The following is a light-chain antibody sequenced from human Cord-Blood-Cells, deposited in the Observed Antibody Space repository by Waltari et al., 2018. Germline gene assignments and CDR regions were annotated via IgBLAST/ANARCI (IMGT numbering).Light chain of an antibody. Sequence: DIQMTQSPSSLSASVGERVTITCRASQSISSYLNWYQQKPGKAPKLLIYAASSLQSGVPSRFSGSGSGTDFTLTISSLQPEDFATYYCQQSYSTLETFGQGTKVEIK. J-gene: IGKJ1*01. CDR2: AAS. CDR3: QQSYSTLET. V-gene: IGKV1-39*01. CDR1: QSISSY.